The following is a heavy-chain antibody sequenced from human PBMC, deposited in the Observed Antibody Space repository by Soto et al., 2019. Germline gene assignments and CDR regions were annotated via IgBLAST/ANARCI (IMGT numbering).Heavy chain of an antibody. CDR2: ISQSGNT. Sequence: WETLSLTCSLYSGSFSGYYWSWIRQPPGKGLEWIGEISQSGNTNYSPSLKSRVSISIDTSKKQFSLNLASVSAADTAVYSCARAPKVSGSSQTRPDFWGQGTLVTVSS. CDR3: ARAPKVSGSSQTRPDF. J-gene: IGHJ4*02. CDR1: SGSFSGYY. D-gene: IGHD6-6*01. V-gene: IGHV4-34*01.